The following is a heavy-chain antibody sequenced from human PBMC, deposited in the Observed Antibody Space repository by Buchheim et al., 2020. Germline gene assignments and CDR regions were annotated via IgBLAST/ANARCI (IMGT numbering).Heavy chain of an antibody. J-gene: IGHJ4*02. CDR3: ARNDFWSGYATVDY. V-gene: IGHV3-30*03. Sequence: QVQLVESGGGVVQPGRSLRLSCAASGFTFSSYGMHWVRQAPGKGLEWVAVISYDGSNKYYADSVKGRFTISRDNSKNTLYLQMNSLRAEDTAVYYCARNDFWSGYATVDYWGQGTL. D-gene: IGHD3-3*01. CDR1: GFTFSSYG. CDR2: ISYDGSNK.